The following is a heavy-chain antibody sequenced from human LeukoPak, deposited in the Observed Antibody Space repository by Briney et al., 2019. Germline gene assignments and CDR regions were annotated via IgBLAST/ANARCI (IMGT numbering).Heavy chain of an antibody. CDR1: GYTFTSYD. CDR2: MNPNSGNT. Sequence: ASVKVSCKASGYTFTSYDINWVRQATGQGLEWMGWMNPNSGNTGYAQKFQGRVTMTRNTSISTAYMELSSLRSEDTAVYYCAKGRDLLLWFGELLPDFDYWGQGTLVTVSS. J-gene: IGHJ4*02. V-gene: IGHV1-8*01. D-gene: IGHD3-10*01. CDR3: AKGRDLLLWFGELLPDFDY.